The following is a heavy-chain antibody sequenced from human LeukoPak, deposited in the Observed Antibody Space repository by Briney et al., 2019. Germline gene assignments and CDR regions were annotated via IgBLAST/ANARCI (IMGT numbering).Heavy chain of an antibody. CDR1: GFTFSSYG. J-gene: IGHJ4*02. CDR3: AKADVRFYDY. V-gene: IGHV3-30*02. CDR2: IRYDGSNK. Sequence: PGESLRLSCAASGFTFSSYGMHWVRQAPGKGLEWVAFIRYDGSNKYYADSVKGRFTISRDNSKNTLYLQMNSLRAEDTAVYYCAKADVRFYDYWGQGTLVTVSS. D-gene: IGHD2/OR15-2a*01.